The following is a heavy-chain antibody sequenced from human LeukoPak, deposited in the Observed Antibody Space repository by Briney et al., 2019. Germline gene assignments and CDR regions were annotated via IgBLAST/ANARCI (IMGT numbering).Heavy chain of an antibody. CDR1: GYTFTSYC. D-gene: IGHD3-10*01. CDR3: ARGDYSYYYGSGSSFDY. V-gene: IGHV1-46*01. J-gene: IGHJ4*02. CDR2: INPSGGST. Sequence: GASVKVSCKASGYTFTSYCMHWVRQAPGQGLEWMGIINPSGGSTSYAQKFQGRVAMTRGMSTSTVYMELSSLRSEDTAVYYCARGDYSYYYGSGSSFDYWGQGTLVTVSS.